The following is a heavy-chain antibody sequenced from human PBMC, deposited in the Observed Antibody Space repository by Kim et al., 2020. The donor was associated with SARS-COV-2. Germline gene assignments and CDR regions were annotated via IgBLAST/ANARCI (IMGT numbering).Heavy chain of an antibody. CDR3: TTQGHYCSGGSCYDY. D-gene: IGHD2-15*01. Sequence: GGSLRLSCAASGFTFSNAWMSWVRQAPGKGLEWVGRIKSKTDGGTTDYAAPVKGRFTISRDDSKNTLYLQMNSLKTEDTAVYYCTTQGHYCSGGSCYDYWGQGTLVTVSS. CDR2: IKSKTDGGTT. CDR1: GFTFSNAW. J-gene: IGHJ4*02. V-gene: IGHV3-15*01.